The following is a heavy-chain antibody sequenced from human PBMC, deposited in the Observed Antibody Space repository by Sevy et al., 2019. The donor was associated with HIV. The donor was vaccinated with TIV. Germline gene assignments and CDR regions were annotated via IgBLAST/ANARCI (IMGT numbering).Heavy chain of an antibody. Sequence: GGSLRLSCAASGFTFSSYAMHWVRQAPGKGLEWVAVISYHGSNKYYADSVKGRFTISRDNAKNSLYLQMNSLRAEDTAVYYCARETMVRGVITTPDAFDIWGQGTMVTVSS. CDR2: ISYHGSNK. CDR3: ARETMVRGVITTPDAFDI. V-gene: IGHV3-30-3*01. D-gene: IGHD3-10*01. J-gene: IGHJ3*02. CDR1: GFTFSSYA.